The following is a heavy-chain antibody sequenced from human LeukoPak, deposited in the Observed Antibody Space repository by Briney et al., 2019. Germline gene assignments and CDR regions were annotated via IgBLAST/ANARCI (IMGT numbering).Heavy chain of an antibody. D-gene: IGHD2-2*01. V-gene: IGHV1-8*01. J-gene: IGHJ6*02. CDR1: GYTFTSYD. Sequence: ASVKVSCKASGYTFTSYDINWVRQATGQGLEWMGWMNPNSGNTGYAQKFQGRVTMTRNTSISTAYMELSSLRSEDTAVYYCARTYCSSTSCYVWYYYYYGMDAWGQGTTVTVSS. CDR2: MNPNSGNT. CDR3: ARTYCSSTSCYVWYYYYYGMDA.